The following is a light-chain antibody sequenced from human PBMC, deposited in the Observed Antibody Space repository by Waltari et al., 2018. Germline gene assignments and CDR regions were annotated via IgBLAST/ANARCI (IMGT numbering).Light chain of an antibody. CDR1: GPTIGAGYD. Sequence: QSVLTQPPSVSGAPGQTVTIPCTWRGPTIGAGYDAPWYQVLPRTAPKLLIYGNKNRPSGVPDRFSGSRSGPSASLTITGLQPEDEADYYCQSYDSSLSAYVFGGGTKVTVL. CDR2: GNK. V-gene: IGLV1-40*01. J-gene: IGLJ1*01. CDR3: QSYDSSLSAYV.